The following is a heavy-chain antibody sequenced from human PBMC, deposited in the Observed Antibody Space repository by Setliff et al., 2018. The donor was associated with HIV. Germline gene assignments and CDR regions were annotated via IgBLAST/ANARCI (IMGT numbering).Heavy chain of an antibody. V-gene: IGHV1-69*11. Sequence: AASVKVSCKASGTTLRNNVINWLRQAPGQGLEWVGSLIPALGEPHYAQSVQGRAVITADDSTHTAYLELVNLRSDDTATFYCGRGTLYGVSDYWGPGTLVTVSS. CDR1: GTTLRNNV. CDR3: GRGTLYGVSDY. CDR2: LIPALGEP. D-gene: IGHD3-3*01. J-gene: IGHJ4*02.